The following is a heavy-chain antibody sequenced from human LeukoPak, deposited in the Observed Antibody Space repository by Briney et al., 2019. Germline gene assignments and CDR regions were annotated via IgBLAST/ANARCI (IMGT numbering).Heavy chain of an antibody. Sequence: GGSLRLSCAASGFIFSNYALNWVRQVPGKGLECLANIKEDGSETYYADSVKGRFTISRDNPKNLLFLQINSLRVEDTAVYYCARETPRRGETRDGYRWGQGTVVTVSS. V-gene: IGHV3-7*01. D-gene: IGHD5-24*01. CDR3: ARETPRRGETRDGYR. J-gene: IGHJ4*02. CDR2: IKEDGSET. CDR1: GFIFSNYA.